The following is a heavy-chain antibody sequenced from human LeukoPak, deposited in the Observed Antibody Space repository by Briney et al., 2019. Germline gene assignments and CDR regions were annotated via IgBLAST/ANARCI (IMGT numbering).Heavy chain of an antibody. J-gene: IGHJ4*02. V-gene: IGHV4-61*01. CDR3: AREYCGSTTCYFDY. CDR2: IYYSGNT. Sequence: SETLSLTCTVSGDSVRSASSYWSWIRQPPGKGLEWIGYIYYSGNTNYNPSLKSRVTMSVDTSKNQFSLKLSSVTAADTAVYYCAREYCGSTTCYFDYWGQGTLVTVSS. D-gene: IGHD2-2*01. CDR1: GDSVRSASSY.